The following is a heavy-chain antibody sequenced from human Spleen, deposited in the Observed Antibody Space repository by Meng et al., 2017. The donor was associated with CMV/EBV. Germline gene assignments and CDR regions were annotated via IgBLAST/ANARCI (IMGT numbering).Heavy chain of an antibody. CDR1: GFTFSSFG. J-gene: IGHJ5*02. D-gene: IGHD2-2*02. CDR3: AKDNCSSTSCYKGGNWFDP. CDR2: ISWNSGSI. Sequence: LSLTCAASGFTFSSFGMHWVRQAPGKGLEWVSGISWNSGSIGYADSVKGRFTISRDNAKNSLYLQMNSLRAEDTALYYCAKDNCSSTSCYKGGNWFDPWGQGTLVTVSS. V-gene: IGHV3-9*01.